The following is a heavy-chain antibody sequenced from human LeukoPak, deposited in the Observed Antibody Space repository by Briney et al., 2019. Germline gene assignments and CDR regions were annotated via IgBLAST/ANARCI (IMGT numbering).Heavy chain of an antibody. CDR3: ARVGRQGIAVAGPDY. CDR2: IWYDGSNK. J-gene: IGHJ4*02. D-gene: IGHD6-19*01. Sequence: GGSLRLSCAASGCTFSSYGMHWFRQAPGKGLEWVAVIWYDGSNKYYADSVKGRFTISRDNSTYTLYLQMNSLRAEDTAVYYCARVGRQGIAVAGPDYWGQGTLVTVSS. V-gene: IGHV3-33*01. CDR1: GCTFSSYG.